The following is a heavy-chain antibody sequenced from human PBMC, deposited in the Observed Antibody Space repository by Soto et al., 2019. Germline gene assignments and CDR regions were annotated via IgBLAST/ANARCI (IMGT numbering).Heavy chain of an antibody. CDR1: GYTFTVYY. J-gene: IGHJ3*02. Sequence: ASVKVSCKASGYTFTVYYMHWVRQAPGQGLEWMGWINPNSGGTNYAQKFQGWVTMTRDTSISTAYMELSRLRSDDTAVYYCARGPPSGGSLPLIQGCAFDIWGQGTMVTVSS. D-gene: IGHD2-15*01. CDR3: ARGPPSGGSLPLIQGCAFDI. CDR2: INPNSGGT. V-gene: IGHV1-2*04.